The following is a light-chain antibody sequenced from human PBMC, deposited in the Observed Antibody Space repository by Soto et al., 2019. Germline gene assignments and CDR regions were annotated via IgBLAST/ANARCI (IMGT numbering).Light chain of an antibody. V-gene: IGKV1-39*02. CDR2: AAS. Sequence: ITSSPAFSSPSVGVSVTITCRASQSISSYLDWYQQKPGQAPRLLIYAASSLESGVPSRFSGSGSGTDFTLTISSLQSEDFATYYCQQYNNRPRTFGQGTKVDIK. CDR3: QQYNNRPRT. J-gene: IGKJ1*01. CDR1: QSISSY.